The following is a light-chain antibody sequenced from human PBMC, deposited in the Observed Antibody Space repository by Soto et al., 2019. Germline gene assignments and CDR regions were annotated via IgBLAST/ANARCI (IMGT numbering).Light chain of an antibody. CDR2: GVS. CDR1: QSVTSNY. J-gene: IGKJ1*01. Sequence: EIVLTQSPGTLSLSPGERATLSCRASQSVTSNYFAWYQQKPGQAPRLLIYGVSSRATGIPDRFSGSGSRTDFTLTISRLEPEDFAVYYCLQYGDSPRTFGQGTKVEIK. V-gene: IGKV3-20*01. CDR3: LQYGDSPRT.